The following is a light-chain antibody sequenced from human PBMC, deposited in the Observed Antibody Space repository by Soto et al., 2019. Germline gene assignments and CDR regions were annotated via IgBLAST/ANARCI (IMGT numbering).Light chain of an antibody. Sequence: DIQMTQSPSSLSASVGDRVTITCRASQSISSYLNWYQQKPGKAPKLLIYAASSLQSGVPSRLSGSGSGTDFTLTISSLQPEDFATYYCRQSYSTPPTFGQGTKVDIK. V-gene: IGKV1-39*01. CDR1: QSISSY. J-gene: IGKJ1*01. CDR2: AAS. CDR3: RQSYSTPPT.